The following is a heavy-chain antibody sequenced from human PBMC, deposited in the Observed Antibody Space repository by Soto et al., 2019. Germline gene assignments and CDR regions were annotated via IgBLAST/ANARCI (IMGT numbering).Heavy chain of an antibody. J-gene: IGHJ4*02. CDR3: AKISLDSSGYNSYFDY. CDR1: GFTFSSYA. V-gene: IGHV3-23*01. CDR2: ISGSGGTS. Sequence: EVQLLESGGGLVQPGGSLRLSCAASGFTFSSYAMSWVRQAPGKGLEWVSAISGSGGTSHHADSVKGRFTISRDNSKNTVYLQMNSLRAEDTAVYYCAKISLDSSGYNSYFDYWGQGTLVTVSS. D-gene: IGHD3-22*01.